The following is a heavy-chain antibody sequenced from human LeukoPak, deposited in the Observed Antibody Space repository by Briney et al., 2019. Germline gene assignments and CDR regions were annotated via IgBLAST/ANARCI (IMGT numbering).Heavy chain of an antibody. Sequence: SETLSHTCTCSRGSHSGYLWRWLRPAPGKGLAGIGHISYSGSANYNPFLKGGVTISLGTSNNHFSLKLSSVTAADTAVYYCARQRPPITYAYYYGLDVWGHGTTVTVSS. CDR1: RGSHSGYL. D-gene: IGHD5-24*01. CDR3: ARQRPPITYAYYYGLDV. J-gene: IGHJ6*02. CDR2: ISYSGSA. V-gene: IGHV4-59*08.